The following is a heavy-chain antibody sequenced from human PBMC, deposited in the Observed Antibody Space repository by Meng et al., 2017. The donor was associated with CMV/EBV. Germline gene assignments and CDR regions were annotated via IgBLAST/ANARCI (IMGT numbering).Heavy chain of an antibody. D-gene: IGHD3-10*01. CDR1: GGSISSYY. Sequence: SETLSLTCTVSGGSISSYYWSWIRQPPGKGLEWIGYIYYSGSTNYNPSLKRRVTISVDTSKNQFSLKLSSVTAADTAVYYCARVAGGANWFDPWGQGTLVTVSS. CDR2: IYYSGST. CDR3: ARVAGGANWFDP. J-gene: IGHJ5*02. V-gene: IGHV4-59*01.